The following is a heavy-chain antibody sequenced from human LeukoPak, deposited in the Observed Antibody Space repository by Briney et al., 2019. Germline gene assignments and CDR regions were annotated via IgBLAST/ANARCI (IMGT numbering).Heavy chain of an antibody. J-gene: IGHJ4*02. CDR2: INHSGST. D-gene: IGHD6-19*01. CDR1: GGSISSSNW. V-gene: IGHV4-4*02. CDR3: ASDSSGWYYFDY. Sequence: SGTLSLTCAVSGGSISSSNWWSWIRQPPGKGLEWIGEINHSGSTNYNPSLKSRVTISVDTSKNQFSLKLSSVTAADTAVYYCASDSSGWYYFDYWGQGTLVTVSS.